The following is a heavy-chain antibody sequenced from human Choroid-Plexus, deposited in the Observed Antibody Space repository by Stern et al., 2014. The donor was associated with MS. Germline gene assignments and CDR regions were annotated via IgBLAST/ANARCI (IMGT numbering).Heavy chain of an antibody. J-gene: IGHJ5*02. D-gene: IGHD2/OR15-2a*01. Sequence: QVQLVQSGGGVVQPGRPLRLSCVASGFTFGSCAMHWVRQAPGKGLEWVAGVSYDGSNKYYADSVKGRFTISRDNSQNTLYTQMSSLRPEDTAVYYCAKDRQYLTYFFDHWGQGSLVTVSS. V-gene: IGHV3-30*18. CDR3: AKDRQYLTYFFDH. CDR1: GFTFGSCA. CDR2: VSYDGSNK.